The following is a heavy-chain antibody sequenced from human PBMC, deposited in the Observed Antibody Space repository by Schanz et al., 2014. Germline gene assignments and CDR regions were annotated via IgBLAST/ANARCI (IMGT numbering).Heavy chain of an antibody. V-gene: IGHV3-66*01. Sequence: VQLVESGGGVVQPGGSLRLSCAVSGFTVSSNHMSWVRQAPGKGLEWVSVIYSGIGAYYADSVKDRFTVSRDNSKNTVYLQMNRLRAEDTAVYYCARDRGYCSGGSCLTFDYWGQGTLVTVSS. CDR2: IYSGIGA. CDR1: GFTVSSNH. D-gene: IGHD2-15*01. J-gene: IGHJ4*02. CDR3: ARDRGYCSGGSCLTFDY.